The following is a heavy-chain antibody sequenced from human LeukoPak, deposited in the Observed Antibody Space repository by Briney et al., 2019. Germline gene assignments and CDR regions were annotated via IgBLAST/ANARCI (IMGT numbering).Heavy chain of an antibody. J-gene: IGHJ6*03. Sequence: ASVKVSCTASGGTFSSYGISWVRQAPGQGLEWMGGIIPIFGTPNYAQKFQGRVTITADESTSTAYMELSSLRSEDTAVYYCARGPGLATIWSRYYMDVWGKGTTVTISS. V-gene: IGHV1-69*13. D-gene: IGHD5-12*01. CDR1: GGTFSSYG. CDR2: IIPIFGTP. CDR3: ARGPGLATIWSRYYMDV.